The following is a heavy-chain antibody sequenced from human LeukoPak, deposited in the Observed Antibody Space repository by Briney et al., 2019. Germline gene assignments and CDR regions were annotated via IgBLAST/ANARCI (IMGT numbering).Heavy chain of an antibody. CDR2: IYHSGST. D-gene: IGHD2-2*01. CDR1: GGSISSSKW. V-gene: IGHV4-4*02. J-gene: IGHJ4*02. Sequence: PSETLSLTCAVYGGSISSSKWGSGGRQAPGQGLGWIGEIYHSGSTNYNPSLNIRLTISVDKSNNQFSLKLSSVTAADTAVYYCARGTLPSAIFWGQGTLLTVSS. CDR3: ARGTLPSAIF.